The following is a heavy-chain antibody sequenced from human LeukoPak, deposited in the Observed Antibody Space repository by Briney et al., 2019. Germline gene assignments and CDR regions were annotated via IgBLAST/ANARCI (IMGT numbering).Heavy chain of an antibody. CDR2: IYTSGST. V-gene: IGHV4-4*07. Sequence: SVTLSLTCTVSGSSINSYYWSWIRQPAGQGLEWSGRIYTSGSTNYNPSLKSRVTMSVDTYKNEFSMKLSSVTAADTAVYYCARERGLWFGENGFDPWGQGTLVTVSS. D-gene: IGHD3-10*01. J-gene: IGHJ5*02. CDR3: ARERGLWFGENGFDP. CDR1: GSSINSYY.